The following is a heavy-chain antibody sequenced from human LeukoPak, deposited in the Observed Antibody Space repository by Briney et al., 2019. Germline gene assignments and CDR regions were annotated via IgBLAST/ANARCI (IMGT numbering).Heavy chain of an antibody. V-gene: IGHV1-2*06. D-gene: IGHD3-22*01. CDR2: INPNSGGT. CDR1: GYTFTGYY. CDR3: ARGYVDSSGYINWFDP. Sequence: ASVKVSCKASGYTFTGYYMHWVRQAPGQGLEWMGRINPNSGGTNYAQKFQGRVTMTRDTSISTAYMELSRLRSDDTAVYYCARGYVDSSGYINWFDPWGQGTLVTVSS. J-gene: IGHJ5*02.